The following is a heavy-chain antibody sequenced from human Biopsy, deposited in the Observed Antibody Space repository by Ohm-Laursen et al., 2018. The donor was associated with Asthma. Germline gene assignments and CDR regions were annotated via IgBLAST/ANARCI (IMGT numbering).Heavy chain of an antibody. J-gene: IGHJ4*02. CDR1: GFTFSRSA. CDR2: ITGSGGTT. CDR3: AKDFRGIAVAGDRGFDY. V-gene: IGHV3-23*01. Sequence: SLRLSCAASGFTFSRSAMSWVRQAPGKGLEWVSAITGSGGTTYYADSVRGRFTISRDNSKSTLFLQMDSLSAEDTAVYYCAKDFRGIAVAGDRGFDYWGQGTLVTVSS. D-gene: IGHD6-19*01.